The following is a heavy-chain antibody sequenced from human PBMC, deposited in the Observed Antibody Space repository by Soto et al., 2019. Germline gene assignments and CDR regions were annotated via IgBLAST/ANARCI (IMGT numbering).Heavy chain of an antibody. CDR2: IYYSGST. CDR1: GGSISSGGYY. Sequence: SETLSLTCTVSGGSISSGGYYWSWIRQHPGKGLEWIGYIYYSGSTYYNPSLKSRVTISVDTSKNQFSLKLSSVTAADTAVYYCVRAPRAYCSSTSCYLDYWGQGTLVTVSS. D-gene: IGHD2-2*01. CDR3: VRAPRAYCSSTSCYLDY. V-gene: IGHV4-31*03. J-gene: IGHJ4*02.